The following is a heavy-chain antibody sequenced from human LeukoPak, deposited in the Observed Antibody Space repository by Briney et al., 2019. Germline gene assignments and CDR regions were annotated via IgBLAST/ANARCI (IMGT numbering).Heavy chain of an antibody. J-gene: IGHJ3*02. CDR2: IHYSGST. CDR3: TRAQGGAFDI. CDR1: GGSISSHY. Sequence: KPSETLSLTCTVSGGSISSHYWSWIRQPPGKGLEWIGYIHYSGSTNYDPSLKSRVTISLDTSNNQFSLKVNSVTAADTAVYYCTRAQGGAFDIWGQGTMVTVSS. V-gene: IGHV4-59*11. D-gene: IGHD3-16*01.